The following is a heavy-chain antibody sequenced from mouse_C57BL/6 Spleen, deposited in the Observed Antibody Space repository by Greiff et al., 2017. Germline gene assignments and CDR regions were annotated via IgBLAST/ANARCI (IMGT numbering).Heavy chain of an antibody. CDR3: AAGDYYAMDY. V-gene: IGHV2-2*01. J-gene: IGHJ4*01. CDR1: GFSLTSSG. CDR2: IWSGGST. Sequence: QVQLKESGPGLVQPSQSLSITCTVSGFSLTSSGVHWVRPSPGKGLEWLGVIWSGGSTDYNAAFISRLSISKANSKSQVFFKMNSLQADDTAIYYCAAGDYYAMDYWGQGTSVTVAS.